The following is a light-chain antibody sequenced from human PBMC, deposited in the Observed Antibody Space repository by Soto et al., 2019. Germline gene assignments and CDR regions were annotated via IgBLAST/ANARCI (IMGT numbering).Light chain of an antibody. J-gene: IGKJ3*01. CDR3: QQYGSSPLFT. CDR1: QSVSSNY. Sequence: EFVLTQSPGTLSLSPGERATLSCRAGQSVSSNYLAWYQQKPGQAPRLLIYGASSRATGIPDRFSGSGSGTDFTLTISRLEPEDCAVYYCQQYGSSPLFTFGPGTKVDIK. V-gene: IGKV3-20*01. CDR2: GAS.